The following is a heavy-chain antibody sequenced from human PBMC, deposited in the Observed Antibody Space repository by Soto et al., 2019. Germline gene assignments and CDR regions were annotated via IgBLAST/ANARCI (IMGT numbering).Heavy chain of an antibody. Sequence: EVQLVESGGGLVRPWASLTLSCAASGFTFSSYTMTWVRQAPGKGLEWVSSISFSSTNIHYADSVKGRFTISRDNAKNSLYLQMNSLRVEDTAVYYCARGAGDLPYWGQGTLVTVSS. CDR1: GFTFSSYT. D-gene: IGHD7-27*01. CDR3: ARGAGDLPY. J-gene: IGHJ4*02. V-gene: IGHV3-21*04. CDR2: ISFSSTNI.